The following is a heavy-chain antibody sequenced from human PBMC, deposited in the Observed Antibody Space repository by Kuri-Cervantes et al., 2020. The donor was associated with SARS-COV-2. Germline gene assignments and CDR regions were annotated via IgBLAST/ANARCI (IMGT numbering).Heavy chain of an antibody. CDR1: GESFSGYY. Sequence: SETLSLTCAFYGESFSGYYWNWIRQSPGKGLEWIGEVNHRGSTNYNPSLKSRVTISVDTSSKQFSLHLGSVTAANTAVYYCARAYGFLRYIYYMDVWGRGTTVTSP. D-gene: IGHD4-17*01. CDR2: VNHRGST. CDR3: ARAYGFLRYIYYMDV. J-gene: IGHJ6*03. V-gene: IGHV4-34*01.